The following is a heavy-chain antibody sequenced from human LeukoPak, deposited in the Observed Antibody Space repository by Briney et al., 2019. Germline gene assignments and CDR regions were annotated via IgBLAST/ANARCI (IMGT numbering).Heavy chain of an antibody. Sequence: GGSLRLSCAASGFTFSKAWMSWVRQAPGKGLEWVGRIKSKADGGTTDYAAPVKGRFAISRDDSKNTLFLQINSLKTEDTAVYYCTTPKYTGYDFYFWGQGTLVTVSS. CDR2: IKSKADGGTT. CDR1: GFTFSKAW. D-gene: IGHD5-12*01. V-gene: IGHV3-15*01. J-gene: IGHJ4*02. CDR3: TTPKYTGYDFYF.